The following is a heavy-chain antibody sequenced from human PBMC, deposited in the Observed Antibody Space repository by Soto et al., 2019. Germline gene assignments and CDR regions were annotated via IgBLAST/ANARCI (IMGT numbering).Heavy chain of an antibody. J-gene: IGHJ4*02. V-gene: IGHV4-39*01. CDR3: ARQTGGFGYYFDY. CDR2: IYHSGST. D-gene: IGHD3-16*01. CDR1: GGSISGSSYY. Sequence: PSXTLSLTCTVSGGSISGSSYYWGWIRQPPGKEREWIGAIYHSGSTYYHPSLKSRVTISVDTSKNQFSLRLTSLTAADTAVYFCARQTGGFGYYFDYWGQGTLVTVSS.